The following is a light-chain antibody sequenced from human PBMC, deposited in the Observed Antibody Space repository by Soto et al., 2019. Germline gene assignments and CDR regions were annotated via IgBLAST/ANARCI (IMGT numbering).Light chain of an antibody. V-gene: IGLV2-11*01. CDR1: SSDVGGYNY. CDR2: DVS. CDR3: CSYAGSFYV. J-gene: IGLJ1*01. Sequence: QSVLAQPRSVSGSPGQSVTISCTGGSSDVGGYNYVSWYQQHPAKAPKLMIYDVSKRPSGVPDRFSASRSGNTAPLTISGLQAEDEADYYCCSYAGSFYVFGTGTKVTVL.